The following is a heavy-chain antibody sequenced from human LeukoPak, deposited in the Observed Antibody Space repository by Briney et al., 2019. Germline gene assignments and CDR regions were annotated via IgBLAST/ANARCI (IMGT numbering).Heavy chain of an antibody. CDR3: ARCRATALYYYYYYMDV. CDR2: ISGSGGST. V-gene: IGHV3-23*01. Sequence: GSLRLSCAASGFTFSSYGMSWVRQAPGKGLEWVSAISGSGGSTYYADSVKGRFTISRDNSKNTLYLQMNSLRAEDTAVYYCARCRATALYYYYYYMDVWGKGTTVTVSS. J-gene: IGHJ6*03. D-gene: IGHD5-12*01. CDR1: GFTFSSYG.